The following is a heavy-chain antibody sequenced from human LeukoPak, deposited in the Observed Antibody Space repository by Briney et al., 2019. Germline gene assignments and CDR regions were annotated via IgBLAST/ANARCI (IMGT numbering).Heavy chain of an antibody. V-gene: IGHV3-53*01. CDR3: ATSAAVRLFDY. D-gene: IGHD2-2*01. CDR2: IYSGGSI. CDR1: GFTVSSNY. J-gene: IGHJ4*02. Sequence: PGGSLRLSCEGSGFTVSSNYMSWVRQAPGKGLEWVSVIYSGGSIYYAGSVKGRFTISKDNSKNTLYLQMNSLRAEDTAVHYCATSAAVRLFDYWGQGALVTVSS.